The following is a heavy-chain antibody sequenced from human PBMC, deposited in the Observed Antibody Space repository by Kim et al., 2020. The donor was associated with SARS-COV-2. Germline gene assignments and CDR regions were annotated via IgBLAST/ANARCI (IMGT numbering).Heavy chain of an antibody. CDR2: ISGSGTIT. CDR1: GFTLSLYS. D-gene: IGHD3-3*01. Sequence: SLRLSCATSGFTLSLYSMNWVRQSPGPGLEWVSHISGSGTITKHADSVRGRFTISSDNATNSLFLQVNGLRADAPAVSSCVRAPFWAFAVWGQGTLVT. J-gene: IGHJ3*01. V-gene: IGHV3-48*04. CDR3: VRAPFWAFAV.